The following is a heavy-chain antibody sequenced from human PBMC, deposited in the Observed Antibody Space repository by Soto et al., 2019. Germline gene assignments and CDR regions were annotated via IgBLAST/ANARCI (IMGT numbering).Heavy chain of an antibody. D-gene: IGHD6-13*01. CDR3: ARDVGIAAAGSYYYYYYGMDV. J-gene: IGHJ6*02. CDR2: MRRSSSYI. CDR1: GFTFSSNS. Sequence: PGGSLRLSCAASGFTFSSNSMNWVRQAPGKGLEWVSSMRRSSSYIYYADSVKGRFTISRVNAKNSLYLKMNSLRAEDTAVYYCARDVGIAAAGSYYYYYYGMDVWGQGTTVTVSS. V-gene: IGHV3-21*01.